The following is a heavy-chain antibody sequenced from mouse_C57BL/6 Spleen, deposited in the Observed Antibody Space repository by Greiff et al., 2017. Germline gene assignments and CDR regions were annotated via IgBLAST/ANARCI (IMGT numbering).Heavy chain of an antibody. V-gene: IGHV1-69*01. CDR3: ARREIYYGSRDYAMDY. CDR2: IDPSDSYT. J-gene: IGHJ4*01. CDR1: GYTFTSYW. Sequence: QVQLQQPGAELVMPGASVKLSCKASGYTFTSYWMHWVKQRPGQGLEWIGEIDPSDSYTNYNQKFKGKSTLTVDKSSSTAYMQLSSLTSEDSAVYYCARREIYYGSRDYAMDYWGQGTSVTVSS. D-gene: IGHD1-1*01.